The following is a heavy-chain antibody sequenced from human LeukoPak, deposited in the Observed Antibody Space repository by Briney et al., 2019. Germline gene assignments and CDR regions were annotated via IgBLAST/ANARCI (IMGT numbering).Heavy chain of an antibody. CDR3: ARSRERICSNPPCYVDLQAT. Sequence: PSETLSLTCSVFGGSISSGGYYWTWIRQPAGKGLEWIGRVYIGESANYNSSLKSRVTILVDTSKNQFSLKLSSVTAADTAMYFCARSRERICSNPPCYVDLQATWGQGTLVTVSP. CDR2: VYIGESA. CDR1: GGSISSGGYY. D-gene: IGHD2-2*01. J-gene: IGHJ4*02. V-gene: IGHV4-61*02.